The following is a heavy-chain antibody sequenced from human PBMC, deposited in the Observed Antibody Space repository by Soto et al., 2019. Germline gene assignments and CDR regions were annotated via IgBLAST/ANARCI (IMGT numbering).Heavy chain of an antibody. J-gene: IGHJ6*02. Sequence: ASVKVSCKASGYTFTSYALHLVRQAPGQRLEWMGWINAGNGNTKYSKKFQGRVTITRDTSTDTAYMELSSLRSEDTAVYYCATRAVAAMGYYYYGMDVWGQGTTVTVSS. CDR1: GYTFTSYA. CDR3: ATRAVAAMGYYYYGMDV. D-gene: IGHD2-2*01. CDR2: INAGNGNT. V-gene: IGHV1-3*01.